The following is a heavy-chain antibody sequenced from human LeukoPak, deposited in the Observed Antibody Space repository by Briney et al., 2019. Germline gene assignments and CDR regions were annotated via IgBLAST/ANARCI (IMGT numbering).Heavy chain of an antibody. CDR2: IYSGGST. J-gene: IGHJ4*02. D-gene: IGHD3-3*01. CDR1: EFSFGSNY. V-gene: IGHV3-66*01. CDR3: ARTVRGFWSGYYLDY. Sequence: GGSLRLSCAASEFSFGSNYMTWVRQAPGKGLEGVSLIYSGGSTYYADSVKGRFTISRDNSKNTLYLQMNSLRAEDTAVYYCARTVRGFWSGYYLDYWGQGTLVTVSS.